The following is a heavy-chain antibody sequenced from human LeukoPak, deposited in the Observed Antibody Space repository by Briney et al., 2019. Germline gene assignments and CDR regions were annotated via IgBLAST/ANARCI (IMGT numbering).Heavy chain of an antibody. J-gene: IGHJ4*02. CDR2: IGGEGVVR. Sequence: GGSLRLSCAVSGFIFKNYAMMWVRQAPGKGLEWVSAIGGEGVVRDYSDSVKGRFTISRDNSKNTLYLQMNTGRVENTALFFCAKRGGGPPDNWGLGTLVSVSA. CDR1: GFIFKNYA. V-gene: IGHV3-23*01. D-gene: IGHD3-16*01. CDR3: AKRGGGPPDN.